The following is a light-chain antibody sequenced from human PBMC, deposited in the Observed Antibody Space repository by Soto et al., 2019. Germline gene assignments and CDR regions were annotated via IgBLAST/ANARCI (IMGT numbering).Light chain of an antibody. V-gene: IGLV2-14*03. CDR3: SSSTRISTFLV. Sequence: QSVLTQPASVSGSPGQSITISCTGGSSDIGGYNYVSWYQQHPGKAPQVIIYAVSDRPSGISRRFSGSKSGNTASLTISGLQAEEEADYYCSSSTRISTFLVFGGGTKLTVL. J-gene: IGLJ3*02. CDR1: SSDIGGYNY. CDR2: AVS.